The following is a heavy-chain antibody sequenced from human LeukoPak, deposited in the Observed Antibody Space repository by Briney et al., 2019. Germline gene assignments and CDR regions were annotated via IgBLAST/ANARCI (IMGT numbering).Heavy chain of an antibody. Sequence: PGGSLRLSCAASGFIVSSDYMSWVRQAPGKGLEWVSVIYSGGTTYYADSVKGRFTISRDNSKNTLYLQMNSLRAEDTAVYYCAKDKSGSYRSDYWGQGTLVTVSS. V-gene: IGHV3-53*01. D-gene: IGHD1-26*01. CDR1: GFIVSSDY. J-gene: IGHJ4*02. CDR2: IYSGGTT. CDR3: AKDKSGSYRSDY.